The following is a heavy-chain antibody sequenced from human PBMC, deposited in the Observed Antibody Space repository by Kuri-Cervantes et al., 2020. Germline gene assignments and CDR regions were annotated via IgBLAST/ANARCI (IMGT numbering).Heavy chain of an antibody. CDR3: AKGGDTAMVQGHGMEI. D-gene: IGHD5-18*01. Sequence: GGCLRLACAASGFTFDDYAMYGVRQAPRVSGISWNSGSIGYGDSVKGRFTISRDNTKNSLYLQMNSLRTEDTAVYYCAKGGDTAMVQGHGMEIWGKGTTVTVSS. V-gene: IGHV3-9*01. CDR2: ISWNSGSI. CDR1: GFTFDDYA. J-gene: IGHJ6*04.